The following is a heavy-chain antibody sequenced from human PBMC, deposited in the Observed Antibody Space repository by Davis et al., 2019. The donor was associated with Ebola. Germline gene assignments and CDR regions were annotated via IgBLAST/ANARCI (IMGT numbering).Heavy chain of an antibody. CDR1: GFTARSTF. J-gene: IGHJ3*01. V-gene: IGHV3-53*01. CDR2: IYADGTT. CDR3: ASPLKVESAFDV. D-gene: IGHD1-1*01. Sequence: PAGSLSLSCAASGFTARSTFMSWVRHAPGKGLEWVSRIYADGTTYFADVVRGRFTISRDNSKNTLFLQMNLLRVEDTAVYYCASPLKVESAFDVWGQGTMVTVSS.